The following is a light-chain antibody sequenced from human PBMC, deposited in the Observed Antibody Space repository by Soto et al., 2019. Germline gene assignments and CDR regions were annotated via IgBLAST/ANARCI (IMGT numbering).Light chain of an antibody. V-gene: IGKV1-39*01. CDR1: QTVESY. J-gene: IGKJ2*01. Sequence: DIQMTQSPSSLSASIGDRVTITCRASQTVESYLNWYQHKPGKAPQLLISGATTLRGGVPSRFSGSASGPDFNLTISSLQPEDVATYYCEQCYSAPYTLGQGTKL. CDR3: EQCYSAPYT. CDR2: GAT.